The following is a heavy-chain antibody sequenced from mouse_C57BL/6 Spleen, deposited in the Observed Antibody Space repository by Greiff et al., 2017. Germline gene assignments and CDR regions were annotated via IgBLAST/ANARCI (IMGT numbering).Heavy chain of an antibody. V-gene: IGHV5-16*01. J-gene: IGHJ2*01. Sequence: DVHLVESEGGLVQPGSSMKLSCTASGFTFSDYYMAWVRQVPEKGLEWVANINYDGSSTYYLDSLKSRFIISGDNAKNILYLQMSSLKSEDTATYYWARITTVVAYDDWGQGTTLTVAS. D-gene: IGHD1-1*01. CDR1: GFTFSDYY. CDR2: INYDGSST. CDR3: ARITTVVAYDD.